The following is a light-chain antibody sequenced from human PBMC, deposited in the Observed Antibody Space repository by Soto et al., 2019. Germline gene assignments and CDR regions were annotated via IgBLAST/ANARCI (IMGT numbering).Light chain of an antibody. J-gene: IGLJ2*01. Sequence: QSALTQPASVSGSPGQSITISCTGTSSDVGGYNYVSWYQHHPGKAPELMIYDVTNGPSGVSNRFSGSKSGNTASLTISGVQSEDEASYYCSSYATTSTVVFGGGTKLTVL. CDR1: SSDVGGYNY. CDR2: DVT. CDR3: SSYATTSTVV. V-gene: IGLV2-14*03.